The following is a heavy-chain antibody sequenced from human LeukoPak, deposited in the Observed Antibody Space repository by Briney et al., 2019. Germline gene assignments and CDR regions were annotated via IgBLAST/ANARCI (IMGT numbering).Heavy chain of an antibody. Sequence: GGSLRLSCAASGFTFSSYAMHWVRQAPGKGLEWVANIKQDGSEKYYVDSVKGRFTISRDNAKNSLYLQMNRLRAEDTAVYSCARELNGLDPWGQGTLVTVSS. CDR2: IKQDGSEK. D-gene: IGHD2-8*01. V-gene: IGHV3-7*01. CDR3: ARELNGLDP. CDR1: GFTFSSYA. J-gene: IGHJ5*02.